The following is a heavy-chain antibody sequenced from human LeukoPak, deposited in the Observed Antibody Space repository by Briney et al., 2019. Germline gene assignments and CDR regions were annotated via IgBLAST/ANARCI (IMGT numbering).Heavy chain of an antibody. CDR3: ARGLRGNSDY. V-gene: IGHV3-74*01. CDR1: GFTFSNYW. J-gene: IGHJ4*02. D-gene: IGHD4-23*01. CDR2: INPDGSRT. Sequence: GGSLRLSCAASGFTFSNYWVHWVRQAPGKGLVWVSRINPDGSRTDYADSVKGRFTISRDNAKNTLYLQMNSLRAEDTAVYFCARGLRGNSDYWGQGTLVTVSS.